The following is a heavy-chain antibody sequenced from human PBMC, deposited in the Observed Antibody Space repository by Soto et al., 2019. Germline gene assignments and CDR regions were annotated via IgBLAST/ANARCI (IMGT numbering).Heavy chain of an antibody. D-gene: IGHD3-16*02. CDR1: GGTFSSYA. CDR3: AREPYDYVWGSYRPRFDY. J-gene: IGHJ4*02. V-gene: IGHV1-69*13. Sequence: ASVKVSCKASGGTFSSYAISWVRQAPGQGLEWMGGIIPIFGTANYAQKFQGRVTITADESTSTAYMELSSLRSEDTAVYYCAREPYDYVWGSYRPRFDYWGQGTLVTVSS. CDR2: IIPIFGTA.